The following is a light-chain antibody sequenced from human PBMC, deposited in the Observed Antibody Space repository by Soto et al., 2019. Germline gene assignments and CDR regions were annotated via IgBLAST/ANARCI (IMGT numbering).Light chain of an antibody. V-gene: IGLV2-14*01. CDR1: SSDVGAYTS. CDR3: TSHTSDNRSYV. Sequence: QSALTQPASVSGSPGQSITISCTGTSSDVGAYTSVSWYQQHPGKAPKLMIYEVSNRPSGVSNRFSGSKFANTASLTISGLQAEDEAHYYCTSHTSDNRSYVFGTGTKLTVL. CDR2: EVS. J-gene: IGLJ1*01.